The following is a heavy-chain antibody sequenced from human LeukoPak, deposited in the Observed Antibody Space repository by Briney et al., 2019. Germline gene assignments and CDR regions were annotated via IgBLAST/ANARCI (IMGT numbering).Heavy chain of an antibody. CDR2: IYPGDSDT. Sequence: KPGESLKISCKGSGYSFTNSWIGWVRQLPGKGLEWMGIIYPGDSDTRYSPSFQGQVTISADKSISTAYLQWGSLKASDTAIYYCARHSGYSYGPFDYWGQGTLVTVSS. CDR3: ARHSGYSYGPFDY. CDR1: GYSFTNSW. D-gene: IGHD5-18*01. V-gene: IGHV5-51*01. J-gene: IGHJ4*02.